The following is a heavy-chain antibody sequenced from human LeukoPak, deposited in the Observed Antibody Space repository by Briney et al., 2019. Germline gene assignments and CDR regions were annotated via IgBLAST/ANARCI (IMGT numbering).Heavy chain of an antibody. Sequence: ASVKVSCKASGGTFSSYAISWVRQAPGQGLEWMGGIIPIFGTANYAQKFQGRVTITADESTSTAYMELSSLRSEDTAVYYRATVPSNTRQPFDYWGQGTLVTVSS. CDR2: IIPIFGTA. CDR1: GGTFSSYA. CDR3: ATVPSNTRQPFDY. V-gene: IGHV1-69*13. D-gene: IGHD2-2*01. J-gene: IGHJ4*02.